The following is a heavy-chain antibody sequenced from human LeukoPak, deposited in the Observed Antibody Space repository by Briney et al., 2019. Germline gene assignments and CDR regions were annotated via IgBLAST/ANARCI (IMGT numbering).Heavy chain of an antibody. CDR1: RFTFSSYA. Sequence: TGGSLRLSCAASRFTFSSYAMHWVRQAPGKGLEWVAVISYDGSNKYYADSVKGRFTISRDNSKNTLYLQMNSLRAEDTAVYYCARGYGSSWYYFDYWGQGTLVTVSS. CDR3: ARGYGSSWYYFDY. D-gene: IGHD6-13*01. V-gene: IGHV3-30-3*01. J-gene: IGHJ4*02. CDR2: ISYDGSNK.